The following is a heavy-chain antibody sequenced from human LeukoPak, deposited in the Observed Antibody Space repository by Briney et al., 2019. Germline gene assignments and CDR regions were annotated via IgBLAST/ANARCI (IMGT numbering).Heavy chain of an antibody. Sequence: ASVKVSCKASGYTFTSYGISWVRQAPGQGLEWMGWIGAYNGNTNYAQKLQGRVTMTTDTSTSTAYMELRSLRSDDTAVYYCARGGGYSSSWYPLYYYYGMDVWGQGTTVTVSS. CDR2: IGAYNGNT. J-gene: IGHJ6*02. CDR1: GYTFTSYG. V-gene: IGHV1-18*01. D-gene: IGHD6-13*01. CDR3: ARGGGYSSSWYPLYYYYGMDV.